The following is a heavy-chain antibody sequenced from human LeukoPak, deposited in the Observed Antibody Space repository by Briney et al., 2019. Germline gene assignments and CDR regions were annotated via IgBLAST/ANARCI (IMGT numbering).Heavy chain of an antibody. CDR1: GGSISSYY. J-gene: IGHJ4*02. CDR3: ARHQQQLGDFDY. CDR2: IYYSGST. D-gene: IGHD6-13*01. V-gene: IGHV4-59*08. Sequence: SETLSLTCTVSGGSISSYYWSWIRQPPGKGLEWIGYIYYSGSTNYNPSLKSRVTISVDTPKNQFSLKLSSVTAADTAVYYCARHQQQLGDFDYWGQGTLVTVSS.